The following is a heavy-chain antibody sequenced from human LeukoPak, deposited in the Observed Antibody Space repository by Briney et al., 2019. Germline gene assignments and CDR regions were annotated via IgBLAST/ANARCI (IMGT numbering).Heavy chain of an antibody. D-gene: IGHD4-17*01. CDR3: ARPRAPVTRISSFDI. V-gene: IGHV1-8*03. CDR1: GYTFTSYD. Sequence: ASVKVSCKASGYTFTSYDINWVRQATGQGLEWMGWMNPNSGNTGYAQKFQGRVTITRNTSISTAYMELSSLRADDTAVYYCARPRAPVTRISSFDIWGQGTMVTVSS. J-gene: IGHJ3*02. CDR2: MNPNSGNT.